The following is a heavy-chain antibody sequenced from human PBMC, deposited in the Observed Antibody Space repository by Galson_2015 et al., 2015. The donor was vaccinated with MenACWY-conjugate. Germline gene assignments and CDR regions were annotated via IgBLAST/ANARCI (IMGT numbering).Heavy chain of an antibody. CDR3: ARHAAGTFTHYYYYYYMDV. D-gene: IGHD6-13*01. V-gene: IGHV5-10-1*01. CDR2: IDPSDSYT. J-gene: IGHJ6*03. Sequence: ISWVRQMPGKGLEWMGRIDPSDSYTNYSPSFQGHVTISADKSISTAYLQWSSLKASDTAMYYCARHAAGTFTHYYYYYYMDVWGKGTTVTVSS.